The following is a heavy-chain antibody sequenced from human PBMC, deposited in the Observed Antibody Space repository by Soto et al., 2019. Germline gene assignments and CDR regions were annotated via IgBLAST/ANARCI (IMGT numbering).Heavy chain of an antibody. J-gene: IGHJ4*02. CDR2: IIPIFGTA. Sequence: SVKVSCKASGGTFSSYAISWVRQAPGQGLEWMGGIIPIFGTANYAQRFQGRVTITADESTSTAYMELGSLRSEDTAVYYCAGAAPPSGYNHYFDYWGQGTLVTVSS. V-gene: IGHV1-69*13. CDR1: GGTFSSYA. D-gene: IGHD5-12*01. CDR3: AGAAPPSGYNHYFDY.